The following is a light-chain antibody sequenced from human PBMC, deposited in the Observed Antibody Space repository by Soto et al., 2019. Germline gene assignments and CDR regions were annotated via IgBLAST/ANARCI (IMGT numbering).Light chain of an antibody. J-gene: IGKJ2*01. CDR2: WGS. Sequence: DIVMTQSPLSLPVTPGEPASISCRSSQSVLHSNGYNYLDWYLQKPGQSPQLLIYWGSNRASGVPDRFSGRGSGTDFTLQISRVEAEDVGVYYCMQALQTPPYTFGQGTELEIK. CDR1: QSVLHSNGYNY. CDR3: MQALQTPPYT. V-gene: IGKV2-28*01.